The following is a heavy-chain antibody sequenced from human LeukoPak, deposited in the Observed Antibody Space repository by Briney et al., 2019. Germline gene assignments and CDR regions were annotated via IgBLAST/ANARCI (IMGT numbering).Heavy chain of an antibody. V-gene: IGHV4-34*01. Sequence: PSETLSLTCAVYGGSFSGYYWSWIRQPPGKGLEWIGEINHSGSTNYNPSLKSRVTISVDTSKNQFSLKLSSVTAADTAVYYCARSNPSDIVVVPAAIPPKRFDYWGQGTLVTVSS. CDR2: INHSGST. D-gene: IGHD2-2*02. CDR3: ARSNPSDIVVVPAAIPPKRFDY. CDR1: GGSFSGYY. J-gene: IGHJ4*02.